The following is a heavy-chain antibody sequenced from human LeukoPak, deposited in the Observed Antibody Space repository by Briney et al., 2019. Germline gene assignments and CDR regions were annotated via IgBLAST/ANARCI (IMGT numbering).Heavy chain of an antibody. J-gene: IGHJ4*02. CDR2: IYSGGST. V-gene: IGHV3-53*01. CDR1: GFTVSSNY. D-gene: IGHD1-1*01. Sequence: GGSLRLSCAASGFTVSSNYMSWVRQAPGKGLEWVSVIYSGGSTYYADSVKGRFTISRDNSMNTLYLQMNNLRAEDTAVYYCARVSTLDGSPDAFDCWGQGTLVTVSS. CDR3: ARVSTLDGSPDAFDC.